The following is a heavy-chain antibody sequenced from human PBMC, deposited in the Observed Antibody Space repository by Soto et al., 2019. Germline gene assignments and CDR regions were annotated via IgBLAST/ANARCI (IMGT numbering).Heavy chain of an antibody. D-gene: IGHD3-10*01. J-gene: IGHJ6*02. Sequence: QVQLVQSGAEVKKPGASVKVSCKASGYTFTTYYVHWVRQAPGQGLEWLGLINPSDGSTTYAQKFQGRVTMTRDTSTSTVYMELSSLMSGDTAMYYCARGLLWFGAKGGVDVWGQGATVTVSS. CDR3: ARGLLWFGAKGGVDV. CDR1: GYTFTTYY. CDR2: INPSDGST. V-gene: IGHV1-46*01.